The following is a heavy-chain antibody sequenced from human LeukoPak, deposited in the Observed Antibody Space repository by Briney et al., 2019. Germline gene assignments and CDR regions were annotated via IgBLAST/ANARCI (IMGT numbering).Heavy chain of an antibody. J-gene: IGHJ4*02. CDR1: GYTLTELS. CDR3: ATLYYYDSSGYYRKFDY. D-gene: IGHD3-22*01. CDR2: FDPEDGET. Sequence: GSSVKVSCKVSGYTLTELSMHWVRQAPGKGLEWMGGFDPEDGETIYAQKFQGRVTMTEDTSTDTAYMELSSLRSEDTAVYYCATLYYYDSSGYYRKFDYWGQGTLVTVSS. V-gene: IGHV1-24*01.